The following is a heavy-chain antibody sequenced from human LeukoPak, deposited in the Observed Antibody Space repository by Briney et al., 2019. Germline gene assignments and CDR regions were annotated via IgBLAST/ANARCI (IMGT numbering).Heavy chain of an antibody. CDR1: GYTFTGYY. J-gene: IGHJ5*02. V-gene: IGHV1-3*01. CDR2: INAGNGNT. Sequence: ASVKVSCKASGYTFTGYYMHWVRQAPGQRLEWMGWINAGNGNTKSSQKFQHRVAFTRDTSATTGYMELSSLRSEDTAVYYCARSYYDILTGSVHNWFDPWGQGTQVIVSS. D-gene: IGHD3-9*01. CDR3: ARSYYDILTGSVHNWFDP.